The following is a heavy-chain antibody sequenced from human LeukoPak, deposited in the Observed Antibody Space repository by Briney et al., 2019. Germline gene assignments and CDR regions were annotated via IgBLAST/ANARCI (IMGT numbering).Heavy chain of an antibody. V-gene: IGHV4-61*02. CDR3: ARAYPTTARYNWFDP. CDR1: GGSISSGSYY. Sequence: SQTLSLTCTVSGGSISSGSYYWSWIRQPAGKGLEWTGRIYTSGTSGSTNYNPSLKSRVIISVDTSKNQFSLKLSSVTAADTAVYYCARAYPTTARYNWFDPWGQGTLVTVSS. J-gene: IGHJ5*02. D-gene: IGHD4-17*01. CDR2: IYTSGTSGST.